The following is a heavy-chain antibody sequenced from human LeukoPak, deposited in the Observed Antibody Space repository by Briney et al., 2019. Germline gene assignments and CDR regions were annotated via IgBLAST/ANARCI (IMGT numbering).Heavy chain of an antibody. D-gene: IGHD6-6*01. J-gene: IGHJ4*02. CDR2: IIPILGIA. CDR1: GGTFSSYT. Sequence: SVKVSCKASGGTFSSYTISWVRQAPGQGLEWMGRIIPILGIANYAQKFQGRVTITADKSTSTAYMELSSLRSEDTAVYYCARSTHSSSRFDYWGQGTLVTVSS. CDR3: ARSTHSSSRFDY. V-gene: IGHV1-69*02.